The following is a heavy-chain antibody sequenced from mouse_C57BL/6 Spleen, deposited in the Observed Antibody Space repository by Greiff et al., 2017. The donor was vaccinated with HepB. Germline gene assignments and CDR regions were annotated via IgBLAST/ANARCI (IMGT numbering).Heavy chain of an antibody. V-gene: IGHV1-54*01. CDR3: ARRDDWYFDV. CDR2: INPGSGGT. J-gene: IGHJ1*03. Sequence: QVQLQQSGAELVRPGTSVKVSCKASGYAFTNYLIEWVKQRPGQGLEWIGVINPGSGGTNYNEKFKGKATLTADKSSSTAYMQLSSLTSEDSAVYFCARRDDWYFDVWGTGTTVTVSS. CDR1: GYAFTNYL. D-gene: IGHD3-3*01.